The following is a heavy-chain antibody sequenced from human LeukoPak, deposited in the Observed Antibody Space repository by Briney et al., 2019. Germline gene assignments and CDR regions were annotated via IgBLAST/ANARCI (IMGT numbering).Heavy chain of an antibody. D-gene: IGHD3-22*01. CDR2: ISSSGSTI. Sequence: GGSLRLSCVGSGFSLSRYEMNWVRQAPGKGLEWISYISSSGSTIYYADSVKGRFTISRDNAKNSLYLQMNSLRAEDTAVYYCAREGEDYYDSSAYSDYWGQGTLVTVSS. V-gene: IGHV3-48*03. CDR3: AREGEDYYDSSAYSDY. J-gene: IGHJ4*02. CDR1: GFSLSRYE.